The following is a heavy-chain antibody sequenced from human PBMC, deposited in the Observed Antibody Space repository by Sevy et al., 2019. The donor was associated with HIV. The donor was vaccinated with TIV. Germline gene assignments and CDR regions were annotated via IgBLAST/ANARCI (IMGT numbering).Heavy chain of an antibody. D-gene: IGHD2-2*01. J-gene: IGHJ4*02. CDR3: ARDHREDIVVVPAAIGY. CDR1: GFTFSSYS. CDR2: SSSSSSTI. Sequence: GGSLRLSCAASGFTFSSYSMNWVRQAPGKGLEWVSYSSSSSSTIYYADSVKGRFTISRDNAKNSLYLQMNSLRAEDTAVYYCARDHREDIVVVPAAIGYWGQGTLVTVSS. V-gene: IGHV3-48*01.